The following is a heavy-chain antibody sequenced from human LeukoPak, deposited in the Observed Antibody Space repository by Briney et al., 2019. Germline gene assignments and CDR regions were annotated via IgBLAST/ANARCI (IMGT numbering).Heavy chain of an antibody. CDR3: ARARGYYDSGSSNWFDP. CDR1: GFTFSSYA. D-gene: IGHD3-10*01. V-gene: IGHV3-30*04. Sequence: GGSLRLSCAASGFTFSSYAMHWVRQAPGKGLEWVAVISYDGTNKYYADSVKGRFTTSRDNSKNTLYLQMHSLRAEDTAVYYCARARGYYDSGSSNWFDPWGQGTLVTVSS. CDR2: ISYDGTNK. J-gene: IGHJ5*02.